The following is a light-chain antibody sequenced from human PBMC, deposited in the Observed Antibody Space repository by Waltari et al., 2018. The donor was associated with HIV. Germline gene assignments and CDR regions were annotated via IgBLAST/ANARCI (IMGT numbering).Light chain of an antibody. CDR3: GTWDTTLSAVV. CDR1: SSNIGNNY. CDR2: EDD. Sequence: QSVLTQPPSVSAAPGETVIISCSGSSSNIGNNYVSWYPKLPGTAPKLFIYEDDRPQSSIPYRFSRSRAGTSATLGITGLQTGDEADYYCGTWDTTLSAVVFGGGTKLTVL. J-gene: IGLJ2*01. V-gene: IGLV1-51*01.